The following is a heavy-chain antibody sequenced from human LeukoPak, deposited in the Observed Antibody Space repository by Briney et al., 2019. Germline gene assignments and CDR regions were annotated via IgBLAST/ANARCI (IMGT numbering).Heavy chain of an antibody. CDR3: PREEDTVTTYYYYYMDV. D-gene: IGHD4-11*01. CDR1: GFTFSDYY. CDR2: ISSSGSTI. Sequence: GGSLRLSCAASGFTFSDYYMSWIRQAPGKGLEWVSYISSSGSTIYYADSVKGRFTISRDNAKNSLYLQMNSLRAEDTAVYYCPREEDTVTTYYYYYMDVWGKGTTVTVSS. V-gene: IGHV3-11*01. J-gene: IGHJ6*03.